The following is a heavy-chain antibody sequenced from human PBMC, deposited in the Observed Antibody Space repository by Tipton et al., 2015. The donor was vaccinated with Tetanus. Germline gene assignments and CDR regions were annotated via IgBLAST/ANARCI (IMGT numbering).Heavy chain of an antibody. D-gene: IGHD3-10*01. CDR1: GGSFSGFY. CDR2: INHRGGT. J-gene: IGHJ5*02. V-gene: IGHV4-34*01. CDR3: ARHLYGYWFDP. Sequence: TLSLTCAVSGGSFSGFYWSWIRQPPGKGLEWIGEINHRGGTSYNPSLKSRVTIAVDTAQNLFSLRLTSLTAADTAVYYCARHLYGYWFDPWGQGALVTVSS.